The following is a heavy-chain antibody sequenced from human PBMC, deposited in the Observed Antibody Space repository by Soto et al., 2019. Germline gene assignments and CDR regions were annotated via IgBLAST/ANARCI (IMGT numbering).Heavy chain of an antibody. V-gene: IGHV4-38-2*02. Sequence: KASETLSLTCAVSGYSISSDYSWGWIRQPPGKGLEWLGSIFHSGSTYYNPSLKSRVTISLDTSQNHFSLKLSSVTAADTAVYYCARENYYDGSGYYYYFDYWGHGTLVTVSS. J-gene: IGHJ4*01. CDR1: GYSISSDYS. D-gene: IGHD3-22*01. CDR3: ARENYYDGSGYYYYFDY. CDR2: IFHSGST.